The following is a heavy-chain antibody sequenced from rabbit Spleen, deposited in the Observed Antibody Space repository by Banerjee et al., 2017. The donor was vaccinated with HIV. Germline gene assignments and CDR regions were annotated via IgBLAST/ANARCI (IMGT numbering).Heavy chain of an antibody. CDR2: IKAGISRT. V-gene: IGHV1S45*01. CDR1: GIDFSRYY. J-gene: IGHJ4*01. Sequence: QEQLEESGGDLVKPEGSLTLTCTASGIDFSRYYMCWVRQAPEKGLEWIGCIKAGISRTWYASWAKGRFTISKASSTTVTLQMTSLTAADTATYLCARDAAGDAGGELDLWGPGTLVTVS. CDR3: ARDAAGDAGGELDL. D-gene: IGHD4-2*01.